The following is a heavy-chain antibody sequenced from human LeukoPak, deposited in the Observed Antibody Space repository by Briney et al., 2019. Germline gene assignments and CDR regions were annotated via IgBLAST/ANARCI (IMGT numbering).Heavy chain of an antibody. CDR2: IIPILGIA. V-gene: IGHV1-69*04. J-gene: IGHJ4*02. D-gene: IGHD2-2*01. Sequence: GASVKVSCKASGGTFSSYTISWVLQAPGHGLEWMGRIIPILGIANYAQKFQGRVTITADKSTSTAYMELSSLRSEDTAVYYCARERYCSSTSCYTEPFDYWGQGTLVTVSS. CDR3: ARERYCSSTSCYTEPFDY. CDR1: GGTFSSYT.